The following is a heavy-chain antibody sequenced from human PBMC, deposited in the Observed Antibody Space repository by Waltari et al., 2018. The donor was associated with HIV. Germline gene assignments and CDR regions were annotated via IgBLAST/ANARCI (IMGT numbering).Heavy chain of an antibody. J-gene: IGHJ4*02. CDR2: IYSSGST. CDR1: GGSISTYY. CDR3: ARGYYDSSGYFNYFDY. D-gene: IGHD3-22*01. V-gene: IGHV4-4*07. Sequence: QVQLQESGPGLVKPSETPSLTCTVSGGSISTYYWNWIRQPAGKGLEGIGRIYSSGSTDYNPSVKSPVTMSVDTSKNQFSLKLTSVTAADTAVYYCARGYYDSSGYFNYFDYWGRGTLVTVSS.